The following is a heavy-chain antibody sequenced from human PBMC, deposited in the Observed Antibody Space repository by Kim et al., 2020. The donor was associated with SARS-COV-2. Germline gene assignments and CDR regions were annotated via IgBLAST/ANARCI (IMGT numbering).Heavy chain of an antibody. J-gene: IGHJ4*02. CDR1: GFTFSSYS. CDR2: ISSSSSTI. Sequence: GGSLRLSCAASGFTFSSYSMNWVRQAPGKGLEWVSYISSSSSTIYYADSVKGRFTISRDNAKNSLYLQMNSLRDEDTAVYYCARDPPGSYYDSSGMAFDYWGQGTLVTVSS. CDR3: ARDPPGSYYDSSGMAFDY. D-gene: IGHD3-22*01. V-gene: IGHV3-48*02.